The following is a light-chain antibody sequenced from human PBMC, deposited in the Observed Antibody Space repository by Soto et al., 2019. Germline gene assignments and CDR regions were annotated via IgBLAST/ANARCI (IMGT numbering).Light chain of an antibody. CDR2: GAS. CDR3: QQYHNWWT. J-gene: IGKJ1*01. CDR1: QGVSSN. Sequence: EIVMTQSPATLSVSPGERATLSSRASQGVSSNLAWYQQKPGQAPRLLIYGASTRATGIPARFSGSGSGTEFTLTISSLQSEDFAVYYCQQYHNWWTFGQGTKVEIK. V-gene: IGKV3-15*01.